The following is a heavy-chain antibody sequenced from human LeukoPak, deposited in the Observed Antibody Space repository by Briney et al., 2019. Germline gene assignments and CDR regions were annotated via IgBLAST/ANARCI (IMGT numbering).Heavy chain of an antibody. V-gene: IGHV1-8*01. J-gene: IGHJ4*02. CDR3: ARGQGVRYSSSWYPDY. CDR1: GYTFTSYD. D-gene: IGHD6-13*01. CDR2: MNPNSGNT. Sequence: ASVKVSCKASGYTFTSYDINWVRQATGQGLEWMGWMNPNSGNTGYAQKFQGRVTMTRNTSISTAYVELSSLRSEDTAVYYCARGQGVRYSSSWYPDYWGQGTLVTVSS.